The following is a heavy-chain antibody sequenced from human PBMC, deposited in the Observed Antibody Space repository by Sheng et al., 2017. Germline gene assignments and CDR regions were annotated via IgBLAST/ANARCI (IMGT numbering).Heavy chain of an antibody. CDR2: ISFDGSSK. D-gene: IGHD3-22*01. V-gene: IGHV3-30*18. Sequence: QVQLVESGGGVVQPGRSLRLSCAASGFTFSNYGMHWVRQAPGKGLEWVAVISFDGSSKYYADSVKGRFTISRDNSKNTVYLQMNSLRAEDTAAYYCAKADSSGYYYGGDFWGQG. J-gene: IGHJ4*02. CDR1: GFTFSNYG. CDR3: AKADSSGYYYGGDF.